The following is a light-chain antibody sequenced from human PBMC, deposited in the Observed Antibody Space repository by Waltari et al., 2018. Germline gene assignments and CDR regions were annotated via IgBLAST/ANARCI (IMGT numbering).Light chain of an antibody. V-gene: IGKV3-15*01. Sequence: EIVMAQSPATLSVSPGERATLPCRASQSVGSNLAWYQKKPGQAPRLLIYGASTRATGIPAEFSGSGSGTEFTLTISSLQSEDFAVYYCQQYNNWPQTFGQGTKVEIK. CDR1: QSVGSN. CDR2: GAS. CDR3: QQYNNWPQT. J-gene: IGKJ1*01.